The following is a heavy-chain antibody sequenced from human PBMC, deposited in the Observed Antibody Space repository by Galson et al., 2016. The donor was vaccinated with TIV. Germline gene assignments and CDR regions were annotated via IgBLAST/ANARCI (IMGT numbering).Heavy chain of an antibody. Sequence: ETLSLTCAVSGDSISGYYWSWIRQAPGKGLECIGYIYYNGITYYSPSLMSRVTISVDTTSNQFSLKLMSVTAADTAVYYCARCGQWSTYYFDYWGQGTLVTVSS. V-gene: IGHV4-59*08. J-gene: IGHJ4*02. CDR3: ARCGQWSTYYFDY. D-gene: IGHD2-15*01. CDR2: IYYNGIT. CDR1: GDSISGYY.